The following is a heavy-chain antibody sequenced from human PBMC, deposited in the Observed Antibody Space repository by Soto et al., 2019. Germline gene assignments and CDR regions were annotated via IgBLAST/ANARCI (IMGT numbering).Heavy chain of an antibody. D-gene: IGHD2-2*01. J-gene: IGHJ4*02. V-gene: IGHV2-5*02. CDR3: AHSLGPYCSSTSCYGGLDY. Sequence: QITLKESGPTLVKPTQTLTLTCTFSGFSLSTSGVGVGWILQPPGKALEWLALIYWDDDKRYSPSLKSRLTITKDTSKNQVVLTMTNMDPVDTATYYCAHSLGPYCSSTSCYGGLDYWGQGTLVTVSS. CDR2: IYWDDDK. CDR1: GFSLSTSGVG.